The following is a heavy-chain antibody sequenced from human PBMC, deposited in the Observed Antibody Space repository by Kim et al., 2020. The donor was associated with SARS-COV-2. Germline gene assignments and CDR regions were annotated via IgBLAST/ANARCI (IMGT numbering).Heavy chain of an antibody. D-gene: IGHD1-26*01. CDR3: ARSLVGQNWLDP. J-gene: IGHJ5*02. V-gene: IGHV4-4*07. Sequence: NYNPTLKGRVTMSVETSNDQSSLKMSSVTAADTSVYFCARSLVGQNWLDPWGQGTLVTVSS.